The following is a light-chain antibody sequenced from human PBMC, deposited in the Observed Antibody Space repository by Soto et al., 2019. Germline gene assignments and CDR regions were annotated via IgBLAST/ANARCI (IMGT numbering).Light chain of an antibody. J-gene: IGKJ1*01. CDR3: LQHNTYPWT. CDR2: AAY. V-gene: IGKV1-17*01. Sequence: DIQMTQSPSSLSASVGDRVIITCRASQGIGDDLGWYQQKPGKAPKRLIYAAYSLQSGVPSRFSGSGSRTDFTLTISSLQPDDFASYYCLQHNTYPWTFGTGTKVEVK. CDR1: QGIGDD.